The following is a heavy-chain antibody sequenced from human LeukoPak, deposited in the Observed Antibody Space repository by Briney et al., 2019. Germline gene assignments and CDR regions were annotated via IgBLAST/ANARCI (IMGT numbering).Heavy chain of an antibody. J-gene: IGHJ1*01. Sequence: SVKVSCKASGGTFSSYAISWVRQAPGQGLEWMGGTIPILGIANYAQKFQGRVTITADKSTSTAYMELSSLRSEDTAVYYCARKGYSYGYSATSSSEYFQHWGQGTLVTVSS. CDR3: ARKGYSYGYSATSSSEYFQH. V-gene: IGHV1-69*10. D-gene: IGHD5-18*01. CDR2: TIPILGIA. CDR1: GGTFSSYA.